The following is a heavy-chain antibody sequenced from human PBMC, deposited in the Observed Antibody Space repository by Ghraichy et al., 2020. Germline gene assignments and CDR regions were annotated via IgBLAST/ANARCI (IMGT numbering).Heavy chain of an antibody. CDR2: INPNSGGT. J-gene: IGHJ5*02. CDR3: ARENGYCSGGSCYSRWFGP. V-gene: IGHV1-2*04. D-gene: IGHD2-15*01. Sequence: ASVKVSCKASGYTFTGYYMHWVRQAPGQGLEWMGWINPNSGGTNYAQKFQGWVTMTRDTSISTAYMELSRLRSDDTAVYYCARENGYCSGGSCYSRWFGPWGQGTLVTVSS. CDR1: GYTFTGYY.